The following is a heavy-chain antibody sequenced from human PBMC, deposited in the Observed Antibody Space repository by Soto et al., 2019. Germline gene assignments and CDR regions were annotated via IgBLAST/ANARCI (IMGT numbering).Heavy chain of an antibody. D-gene: IGHD3-22*01. CDR3: ASAVASRSSGYINWFDP. J-gene: IGHJ5*02. CDR1: GFTFSDYY. Sequence: GGSLRLSCAASGFTFSDYYMTWIRQAPGKGLEWVSYISSRGSTKYYSDSVKGRFTISRDNAKNSLYLQMNSLRAEDTAVYYCASAVASRSSGYINWFDPWGQGTLVTVSS. CDR2: ISSRGSTK. V-gene: IGHV3-11*01.